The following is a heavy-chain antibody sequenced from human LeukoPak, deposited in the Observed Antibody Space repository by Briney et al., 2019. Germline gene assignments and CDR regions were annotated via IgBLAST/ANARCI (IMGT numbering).Heavy chain of an antibody. D-gene: IGHD3-22*01. V-gene: IGHV4-30-4*01. CDR2: IYYSGST. CDR1: GVSISSGDYY. Sequence: SETLSLTCTVSGVSISSGDYYWSWIRQPPGKGLEWIGYIYYSGSTYYNPSLKSRATITVDTSNNQFSLKLGSVTAADTAVYYCAGDSSGYSFDYWGQGTLVTVSS. J-gene: IGHJ4*02. CDR3: AGDSSGYSFDY.